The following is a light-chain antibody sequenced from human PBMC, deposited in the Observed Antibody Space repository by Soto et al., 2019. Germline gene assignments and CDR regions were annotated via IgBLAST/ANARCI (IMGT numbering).Light chain of an antibody. CDR1: QSVSSY. V-gene: IGKV3-11*01. J-gene: IGKJ1*01. Sequence: ENVLTQSPATLSFSPGEKATPSCRASQSVSSYLAWYQQKPGQAPRLLIYDASNRATGIPARFSGSGSGTDFTLTISSLEPEDFAVYYCQQRSNWPRTFGQGTKV. CDR2: DAS. CDR3: QQRSNWPRT.